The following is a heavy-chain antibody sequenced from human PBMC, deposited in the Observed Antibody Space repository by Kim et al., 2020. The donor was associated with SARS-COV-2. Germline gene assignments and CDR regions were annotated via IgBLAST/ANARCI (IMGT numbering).Heavy chain of an antibody. CDR3: ARELRFSKWYYYYYGMDV. CDR2: ISAYNGNT. CDR1: GYTFTSYG. J-gene: IGHJ6*02. V-gene: IGHV1-18*01. D-gene: IGHD3-3*01. Sequence: ASVKVSCKASGYTFTSYGISWVRQAPGQGLEWMGWISAYNGNTNYAQKLQGRVTMTTDTSTSTAYMELRSLRSDDTAVYYCARELRFSKWYYYYYGMDVWGQGTTVTVSS.